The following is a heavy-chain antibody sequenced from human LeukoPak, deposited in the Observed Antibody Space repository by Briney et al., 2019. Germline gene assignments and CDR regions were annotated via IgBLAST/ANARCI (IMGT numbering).Heavy chain of an antibody. V-gene: IGHV4-39*01. CDR3: ARVEMATTDAFDI. CDR2: IYYNGST. D-gene: IGHD5-24*01. Sequence: SETLSLTCTVSGGSISSSSYYWGWIRQPPGKGLEWIGSIYYNGSTYYNPSLKSRVTISVDTSKNQFSLKLGSVTAADTAVYYCARVEMATTDAFDIWGQGTMVTVSS. J-gene: IGHJ3*02. CDR1: GGSISSSSYY.